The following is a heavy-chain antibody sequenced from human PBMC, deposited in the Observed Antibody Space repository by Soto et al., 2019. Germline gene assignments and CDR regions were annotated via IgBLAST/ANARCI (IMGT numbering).Heavy chain of an antibody. CDR2: INAGNGNT. CDR1: GYTFTSYA. CDR3: ARGWGGGQLRVFWFDP. Sequence: ASVKVSCKASGYTFTSYAMHWVRQAPGQRLEWMGWINAGNGNTKYSQKFQGRVTITRDTSASTAYMELSSLRSEDTAVYYCARGWGGGQLRVFWFDPWGQGTLVTVSS. J-gene: IGHJ5*02. V-gene: IGHV1-3*01. D-gene: IGHD5-18*01.